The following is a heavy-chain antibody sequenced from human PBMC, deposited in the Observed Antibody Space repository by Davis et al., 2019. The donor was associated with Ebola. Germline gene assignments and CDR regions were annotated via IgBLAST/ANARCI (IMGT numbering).Heavy chain of an antibody. CDR3: ARGGYDFWSGYGYGMDV. V-gene: IGHV3-21*01. Sequence: GGSLRLSCAASGFTFSSYSMNWVRQAPGKGLEWVSSISSGSTYKYHADSVKGRFTISRDNAKNSLYLQMNRLRAEDTAVYYCARGGYDFWSGYGYGMDVWGRGTTVTVSS. J-gene: IGHJ6*02. CDR2: ISSGSTYK. D-gene: IGHD3-3*01. CDR1: GFTFSSYS.